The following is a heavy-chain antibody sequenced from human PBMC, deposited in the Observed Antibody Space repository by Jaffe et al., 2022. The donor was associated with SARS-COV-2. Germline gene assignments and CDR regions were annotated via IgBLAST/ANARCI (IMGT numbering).Heavy chain of an antibody. V-gene: IGHV3-7*01. CDR2: IKQDGSEK. CDR1: GFTFSNYW. D-gene: IGHD3-9*01. CDR3: VRAGRRNLDWFNWYFDL. J-gene: IGHJ2*01. Sequence: EVQLVESGGGLVQPGGSLRLSCAASGFTFSNYWMSWVRQAPGKGLEWVSNIKQDGSEKNYVDSVKGRFTLSRDNAKNSLYLQMNSLRAEDTAVYYCVRAGRRNLDWFNWYFDLWGRGTLVTVSS.